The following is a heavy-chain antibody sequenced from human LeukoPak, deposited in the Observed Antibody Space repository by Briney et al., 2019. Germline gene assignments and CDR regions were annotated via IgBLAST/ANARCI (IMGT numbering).Heavy chain of an antibody. CDR1: GGSISSGSYY. D-gene: IGHD6-13*01. V-gene: IGHV4-61*02. CDR2: IYTSGST. J-gene: IGHJ5*02. Sequence: SQTLSLTCTVSGGSISSGSYYWSWIRQPAGKGLEWIGRIYTSGSTNYNPSLKSRVTISVDTSKNQFSLKLSSVTAADTAVYYCARDSSSWLGWFDPWGQGTLVTVSS. CDR3: ARDSSSWLGWFDP.